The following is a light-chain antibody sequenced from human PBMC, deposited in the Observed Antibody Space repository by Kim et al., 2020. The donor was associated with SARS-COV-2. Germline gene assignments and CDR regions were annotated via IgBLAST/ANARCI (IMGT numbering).Light chain of an antibody. CDR2: DVS. V-gene: IGKV3-11*01. Sequence: SLSPGDGATLSCRSSQSIGDFLAWYQQRPGQAPRLLIYDVSKRATGIPTRFRGSGSGTDFTLTVSTLEPEDFALYYCQRSSWPITFGQGTRLEIK. J-gene: IGKJ5*01. CDR1: QSIGDF. CDR3: QRSSWPIT.